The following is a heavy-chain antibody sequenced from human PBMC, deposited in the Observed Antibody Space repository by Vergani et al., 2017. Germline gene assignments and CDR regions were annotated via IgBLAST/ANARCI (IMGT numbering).Heavy chain of an antibody. CDR2: IYHSGNT. D-gene: IGHD3-16*01. V-gene: IGHV4-38-2*02. CDR3: AREPGGGAR. Sequence: QVQLQESGPGLVKPSETLSLTCTVSADSISSGYYWAWVRQPPGKGLEWIVSIYHSGNTYYNPSLKSRVTISVDTSKNQFSLKLSSVTAADPAVYYCAREPGGGARWGQGTLVTVSS. CDR1: ADSISSGYY. J-gene: IGHJ4*02.